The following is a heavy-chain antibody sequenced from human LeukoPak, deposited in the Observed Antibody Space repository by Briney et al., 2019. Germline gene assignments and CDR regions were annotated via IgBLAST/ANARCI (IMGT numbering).Heavy chain of an antibody. Sequence: ASVKVTCKASGYTFTSYGISWVRQAPGQGLEWMGWISAYNGNTNYAQKLQGRVTMTTDTSTSTAYMELRSLRSDDTAVYYCARDHYDSSGYYQYFQHWGQGTLVTVSS. CDR2: ISAYNGNT. CDR3: ARDHYDSSGYYQYFQH. J-gene: IGHJ1*01. D-gene: IGHD3-22*01. V-gene: IGHV1-18*01. CDR1: GYTFTSYG.